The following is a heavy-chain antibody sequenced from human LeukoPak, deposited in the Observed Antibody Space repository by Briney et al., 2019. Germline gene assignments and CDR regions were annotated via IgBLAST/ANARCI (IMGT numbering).Heavy chain of an antibody. CDR3: ARHADDRDTRYWYFDL. Sequence: PPETLSLTCMVSGGSLSSSSCYSGWIRRPPGKGLEWVGSIAYSGSTYYNPSLKSRVTIYVDTSKNHFSLKVRHVTAADTAVYYCARHADDRDTRYWYFDLWGRGTLVTVSS. CDR2: IAYSGST. CDR1: GGSLSSSSCY. D-gene: IGHD3-9*01. J-gene: IGHJ2*01. V-gene: IGHV4-39*01.